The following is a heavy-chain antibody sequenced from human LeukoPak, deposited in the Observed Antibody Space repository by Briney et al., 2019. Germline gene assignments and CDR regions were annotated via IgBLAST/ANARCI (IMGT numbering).Heavy chain of an antibody. D-gene: IGHD3-10*01. CDR1: GGSISSRNW. J-gene: IGHJ6*03. CDR3: ARRTDGSGNYYYYYMDV. Sequence: SGTLSLTCAVSGGSISSRNWWSWVRQPPGKGLEWIGEIYHSGSTNYNPSLKSRVTISVDTSKNQFSLKLSSVTAADTAVYYCARRTDGSGNYYYYYMDVWGKGTTVTISS. V-gene: IGHV4-4*02. CDR2: IYHSGST.